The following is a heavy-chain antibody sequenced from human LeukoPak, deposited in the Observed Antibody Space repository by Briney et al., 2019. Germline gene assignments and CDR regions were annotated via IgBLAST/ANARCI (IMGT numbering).Heavy chain of an antibody. D-gene: IGHD3-10*01. V-gene: IGHV3-23*01. CDR1: GFTFSTYV. CDR2: ISGSGDST. J-gene: IGHJ6*04. Sequence: GGSLRLSRAASGFTFSTYVMSWVRQAPGKGLEWVSVISGSGDSTHYADSVKGRFTISRDNSKNTVYLQVNSLRAEDTAVYYCAKGSGSYNGYGRDVWGKGTTVTVSS. CDR3: AKGSGSYNGYGRDV.